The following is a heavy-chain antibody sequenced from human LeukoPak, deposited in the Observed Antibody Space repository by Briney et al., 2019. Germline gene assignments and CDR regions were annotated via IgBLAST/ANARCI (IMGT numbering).Heavy chain of an antibody. CDR1: DGAIAGYS. V-gene: IGHV4-59*01. CDR2: IYYSGDT. CDR3: VRGPYGSGISNWFDP. Sequence: SETLSLTCTVSDGAIAGYSWSWIRQAPGKGLEWIGYIYYSGDTNYNPSLQSRVTVSADTSKNQFSLKLTSVSAADTAVYYCVRGPYGSGISNWFDPWGQGTQVIVSS. J-gene: IGHJ5*02. D-gene: IGHD3-10*01.